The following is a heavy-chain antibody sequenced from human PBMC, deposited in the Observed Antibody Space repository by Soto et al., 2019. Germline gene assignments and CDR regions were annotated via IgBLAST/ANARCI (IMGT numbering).Heavy chain of an antibody. D-gene: IGHD2-21*02. CDR3: AKGYGGNSGYFDY. J-gene: IGHJ4*02. V-gene: IGHV3-7*03. CDR1: GITFSSYW. Sequence: GGSLRPPCAASGITFSSYWMSGVRQAPGKGLEWVANIKQDGSEKYYADSVKGRFTISRDNAKNSLYLQMNSLRAEDTAVYYCAKGYGGNSGYFDYWGQGALVTVSS. CDR2: IKQDGSEK.